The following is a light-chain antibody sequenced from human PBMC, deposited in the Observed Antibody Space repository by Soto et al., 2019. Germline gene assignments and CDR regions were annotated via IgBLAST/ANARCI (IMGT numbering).Light chain of an antibody. Sequence: IVMTQSPATLSVSPGERATLSRRASQSVSSNLAWYQRRPGQAPRLLIYGASTRATGIPARFSGSGSGTEFTLTISSLQPEDFAVYYCQQYTNWPPWTFGQGTKVEIK. J-gene: IGKJ1*01. CDR2: GAS. CDR1: QSVSSN. V-gene: IGKV3-15*01. CDR3: QQYTNWPPWT.